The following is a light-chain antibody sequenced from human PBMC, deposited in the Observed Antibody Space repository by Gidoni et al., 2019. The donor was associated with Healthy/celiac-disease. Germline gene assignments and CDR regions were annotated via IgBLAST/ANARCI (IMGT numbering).Light chain of an antibody. CDR2: LGS. CDR1: QSLLHSNGYNN. Sequence: DIVRTQSPPSLPGTTGEPASIACRSSQSLLHSNGYNNLDWYLQKTGQSTQLLIYLGSNRASGVPDRFRSSGSGTDFTLNISRVEVEDVGFSYYIQALQTPSITFGQGTRLEMK. CDR3: IQALQTPSIT. J-gene: IGKJ5*01. V-gene: IGKV2-28*01.